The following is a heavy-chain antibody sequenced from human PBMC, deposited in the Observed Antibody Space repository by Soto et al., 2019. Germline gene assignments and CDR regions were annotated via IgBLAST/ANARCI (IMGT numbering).Heavy chain of an antibody. CDR2: INHSGST. CDR3: ARSGYDSLALDY. V-gene: IGHV4-34*01. D-gene: IGHD5-12*01. J-gene: IGHJ4*02. CDR1: GGSFSGYY. Sequence: QVQLQQWGAGLLKPSETLSLTCAVYGGSFSGYYWSWIRQPPGKGLEWIGEINHSGSTNYNPSLKSRVTLSVDTSKNQFSLKLSYVTAADTAVYYCARSGYDSLALDYWGQGTLVTVSS.